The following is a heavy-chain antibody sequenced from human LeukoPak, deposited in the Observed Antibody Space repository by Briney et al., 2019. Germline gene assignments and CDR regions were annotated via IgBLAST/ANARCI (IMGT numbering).Heavy chain of an antibody. Sequence: SESRSLTCTVSGGSISSGGYYWSWIRQHPGKGLEWIGFIYYSGSTYYNPSLKRRVTISVDTSKNQFSLKLSSVTAADTAVYDCARESFGSRGVVIFDYWGQGTLVTVSS. V-gene: IGHV4-31*03. CDR2: IYYSGST. D-gene: IGHD3-3*01. J-gene: IGHJ4*02. CDR3: ARESFGSRGVVIFDY. CDR1: GGSISSGGYY.